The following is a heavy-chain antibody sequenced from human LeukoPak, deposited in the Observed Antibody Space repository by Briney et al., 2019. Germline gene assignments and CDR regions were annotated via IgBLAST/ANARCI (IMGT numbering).Heavy chain of an antibody. V-gene: IGHV4-39*01. CDR3: ARSQIMITFGGVIEH. D-gene: IGHD3-16*01. Sequence: SEXXSLTCTVSGGSISSSSYYWGWVRQPPGTGVEWVGSIYYSGRTYYNPALKRRVTKSVETSKKQFSLKLSSVTAADTAVYYCARSQIMITFGGVIEHWGQGTLVTVSS. CDR1: GGSISSSSYY. J-gene: IGHJ5*02. CDR2: IYYSGRT.